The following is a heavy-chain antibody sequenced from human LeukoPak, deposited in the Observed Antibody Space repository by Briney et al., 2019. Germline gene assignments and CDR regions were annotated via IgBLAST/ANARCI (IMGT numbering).Heavy chain of an antibody. CDR2: IYTSGST. Sequence: PSETLSLTCTVSGGSISSGSYYWSWIRQPAGKGLEWIGRIYTSGSTNYNPSLKSRVTISVDTSKNQFSLKLSSVTAADTAVYYCASAQGGYYYYMDVWGKGTTVTISS. V-gene: IGHV4-61*02. CDR3: ASAQGGYYYYMDV. D-gene: IGHD3-16*01. CDR1: GGSISSGSYY. J-gene: IGHJ6*03.